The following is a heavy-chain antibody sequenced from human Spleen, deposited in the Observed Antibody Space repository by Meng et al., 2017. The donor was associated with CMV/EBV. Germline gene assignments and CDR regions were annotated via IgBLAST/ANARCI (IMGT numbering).Heavy chain of an antibody. D-gene: IGHD3-16*01. CDR2: IYYSGST. J-gene: IGHJ4*02. CDR1: GYSISSTNW. V-gene: IGHV4-28*03. Sequence: LRESGPGLVRPSDTLSPTCAVSGYSISSTNWWGCIRQPPGKGLEWIGYIYYSGSTSYNPSLKSRVTMSVDTSKNQFSLNLNSVTAVDTAVYYCARVDPLRSFDYWGQGALVTVSS. CDR3: ARVDPLRSFDY.